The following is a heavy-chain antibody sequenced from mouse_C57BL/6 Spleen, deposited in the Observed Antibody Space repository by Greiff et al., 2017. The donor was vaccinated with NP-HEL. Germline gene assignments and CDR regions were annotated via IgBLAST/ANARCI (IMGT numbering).Heavy chain of an antibody. J-gene: IGHJ2*01. CDR2: IRLKSDNYAT. CDR3: TGPVYFDY. Sequence: EVMLVESGGGLVQPGGSMKLSCVASGFTFSNYWMNWVRQSPEKGLEWVAQIRLKSDNYATHYAESVKGRFTISRDDSKSSVYLQMNNLRAEDTGIYYCTGPVYFDYWGQGTTRTVSS. V-gene: IGHV6-3*01. CDR1: GFTFSNYW.